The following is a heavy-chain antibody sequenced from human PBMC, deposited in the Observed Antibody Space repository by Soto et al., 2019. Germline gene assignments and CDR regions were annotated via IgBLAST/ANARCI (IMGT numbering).Heavy chain of an antibody. CDR2: IKSKTDGGTT. CDR3: TTDFPNVEVAGSYFDF. V-gene: IGHV3-15*07. CDR1: GFTFSKAW. D-gene: IGHD6-19*01. Sequence: EVQLLESGGGLVKPGGSLRLSCAASGFTFSKAWMNWVRQAPGKGLEWVGRIKSKTDGGTTDYAAPVKGRFTITRDDSKDTLYQLKNSLKTEDAAVYYCTTDFPNVEVAGSYFDFWGQGTLVTVSS. J-gene: IGHJ4*02.